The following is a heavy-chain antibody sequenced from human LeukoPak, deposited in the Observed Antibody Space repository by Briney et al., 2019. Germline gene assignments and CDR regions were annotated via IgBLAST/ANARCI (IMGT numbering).Heavy chain of an antibody. J-gene: IGHJ5*02. V-gene: IGHV3-9*01. CDR2: ISRYSSSI. D-gene: IGHD3-22*01. CDR1: GFTFDDYA. Sequence: GGSLRLSCAASGFTFDDYAMHWVRNAPPKGLDWDSGISRYSSSIGYADSVKGRFTISRDNAKNSLYLQMNSLRAEDTALYYCAKDISSSGFNWFDPWGQGTLVTVST. CDR3: AKDISSSGFNWFDP.